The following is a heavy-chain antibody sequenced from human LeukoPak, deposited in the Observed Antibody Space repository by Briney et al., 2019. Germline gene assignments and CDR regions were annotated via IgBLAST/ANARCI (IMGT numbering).Heavy chain of an antibody. Sequence: GGSLRLSCAASGFTFSSYGMHWVRQAPGKGLEWVAVISYDGSNKYYADSVKGRFTISRDNSRNTLYLQMNSLRPEDTALYYCARDSAGVYYEERFDYWGQGTLVTVSS. CDR3: ARDSAGVYYEERFDY. CDR1: GFTFSSYG. CDR2: ISYDGSNK. V-gene: IGHV3-30*03. D-gene: IGHD3-22*01. J-gene: IGHJ4*02.